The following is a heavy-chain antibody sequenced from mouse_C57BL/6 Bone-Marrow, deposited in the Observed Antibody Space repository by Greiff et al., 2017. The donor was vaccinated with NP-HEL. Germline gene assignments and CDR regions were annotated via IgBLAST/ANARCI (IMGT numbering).Heavy chain of an antibody. V-gene: IGHV1-19*01. D-gene: IGHD1-1*01. CDR3: ARDYYGSRLDY. CDR1: GYTFTDYY. J-gene: IGHJ2*01. CDR2: INPYNGGT. Sequence: VQLKQSGPVLVKPGASVKMSCKASGYTFTDYYMNWVKQSHGKSLEWIGVINPYNGGTSYNQKFKGKATLTVDKSSSTAYMELNSLTSEDSAVYYCARDYYGSRLDYWGQGTTLTVSS.